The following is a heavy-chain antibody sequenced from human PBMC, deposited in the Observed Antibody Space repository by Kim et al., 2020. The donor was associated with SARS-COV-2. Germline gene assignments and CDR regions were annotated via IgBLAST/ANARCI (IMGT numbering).Heavy chain of an antibody. CDR1: GLTFSSYG. CDR2: IWYDGSNK. D-gene: IGHD6-19*01. Sequence: GGSLRLSCAASGLTFSSYGMHWVRQAPGKGLEWVAVIWYDGSNKYYADSVKGRFTISRDNSKNTLYLPMNSLRAEDTAVYYCARDCEIAVAGIQYYYYGMDVWGQGTTVTVSS. V-gene: IGHV3-33*01. CDR3: ARDCEIAVAGIQYYYYGMDV. J-gene: IGHJ6*02.